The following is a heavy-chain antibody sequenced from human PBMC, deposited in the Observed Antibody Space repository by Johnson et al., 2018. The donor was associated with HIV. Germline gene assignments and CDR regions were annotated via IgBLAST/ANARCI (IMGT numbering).Heavy chain of an antibody. CDR3: TTALSGSYEMGDNDAFDI. Sequence: QVQLVESGGGVVQPGRSLRLSCAASGFTFSSYAMHWVRQAPGKGLEWVAVISYDGSNKYYADSVKGRFTISRDNSRNTLYLQMNSLKTEDTAVYYGTTALSGSYEMGDNDAFDIWGRGTMVTVSS. J-gene: IGHJ3*02. CDR2: ISYDGSNK. D-gene: IGHD1-26*01. CDR1: GFTFSSYA. V-gene: IGHV3-30*04.